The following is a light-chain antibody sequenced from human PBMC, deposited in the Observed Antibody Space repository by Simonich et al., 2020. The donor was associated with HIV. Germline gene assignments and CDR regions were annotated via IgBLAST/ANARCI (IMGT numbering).Light chain of an antibody. J-gene: IGLJ3*02. Sequence: SYELTQPPSVSVSPGQTARSSCSEDALPKQYAYWYQQKPGQDPGLVMCKDTERPSGIPDRFSGSASRDTASLTISGAQAEDEADYYCTSRDSSVNYVVFGGGTKLTVL. V-gene: IGLV3-25*02. CDR1: ALPKQY. CDR3: TSRDSSVNYVV. CDR2: KDT.